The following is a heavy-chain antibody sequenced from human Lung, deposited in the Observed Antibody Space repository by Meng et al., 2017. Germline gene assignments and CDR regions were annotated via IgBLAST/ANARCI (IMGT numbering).Heavy chain of an antibody. J-gene: IGHJ2*01. CDR3: ARDKPPNDV. Sequence: VELVESGGGLVQPGWSLRLSCAASGFTFNTYAMHWVRQAPGKGLEWVSLMSFDGAQIYYSDSVRGRFTTSRDNSKNTLYLQMNSLRAEDTAVYYCARDKPPNDVWGRGTLVTVSS. CDR1: GFTFNTYA. V-gene: IGHV3-30*01. CDR2: MSFDGAQI.